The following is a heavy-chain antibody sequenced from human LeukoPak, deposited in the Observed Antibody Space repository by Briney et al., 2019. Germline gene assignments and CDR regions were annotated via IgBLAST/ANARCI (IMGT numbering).Heavy chain of an antibody. V-gene: IGHV3-48*02. D-gene: IGHD1-7*01. Sequence: GGSLRLSCAASGFTFSSYSMNWVRQAPGKGLEWVSYISSSSSTIYYADSVKGRFTISRDNAKNSLYLQMKSLRDEDTAVYYCARDPVETGTTGIDYWGQGTLVTVSS. CDR1: GFTFSSYS. CDR3: ARDPVETGTTGIDY. CDR2: ISSSSSTI. J-gene: IGHJ4*02.